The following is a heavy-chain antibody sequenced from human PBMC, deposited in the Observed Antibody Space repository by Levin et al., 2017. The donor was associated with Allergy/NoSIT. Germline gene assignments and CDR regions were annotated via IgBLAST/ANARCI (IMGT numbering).Heavy chain of an antibody. Sequence: GGSLRLSCAASGFQFSLYGMHWVRQAPGKGLEWVALIVFDGNDQYYADSVKGRFTISRNNSKNTLYLQMSSLRENDTAIYYCAKRGYCSGNTCQSHDAIDVWGQGTLVIVSS. CDR2: IVFDGNDQ. J-gene: IGHJ3*01. CDR1: GFQFSLYG. CDR3: AKRGYCSGNTCQSHDAIDV. V-gene: IGHV3-30*18. D-gene: IGHD2-15*01.